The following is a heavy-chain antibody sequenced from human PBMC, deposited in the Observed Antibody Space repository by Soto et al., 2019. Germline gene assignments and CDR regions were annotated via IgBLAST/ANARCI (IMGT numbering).Heavy chain of an antibody. V-gene: IGHV3-23*01. D-gene: IGHD2-15*01. J-gene: IGHJ6*03. CDR3: AKDTPTQTGPFSCYFMDV. Sequence: GGSLRLSCAASGFTFSSYAMSWVRQAPGKGLEWVSAISGSGGSTYYADSVKGRFTISRDNSKNTLYLQMNSLRAEDTAVYYCAKDTPTQTGPFSCYFMDVWGKGTTVTVSS. CDR2: ISGSGGST. CDR1: GFTFSSYA.